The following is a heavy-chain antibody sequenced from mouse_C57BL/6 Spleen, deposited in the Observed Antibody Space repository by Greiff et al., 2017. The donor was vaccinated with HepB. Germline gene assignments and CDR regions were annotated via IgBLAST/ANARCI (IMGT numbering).Heavy chain of an antibody. V-gene: IGHV14-4*01. CDR3: TTWGLRTRFDY. Sequence: EVQLQQSGAELVRPGASVKLSCTASGFNIKDDYMHWVKQRPEQGLEWIGWIDPENGDTEYASKFQGKATITADTSSNTAYLQLSSLTSEDTAVYYCTTWGLRTRFDYWGQGTTLTVSS. D-gene: IGHD2-4*01. CDR2: IDPENGDT. J-gene: IGHJ2*01. CDR1: GFNIKDDY.